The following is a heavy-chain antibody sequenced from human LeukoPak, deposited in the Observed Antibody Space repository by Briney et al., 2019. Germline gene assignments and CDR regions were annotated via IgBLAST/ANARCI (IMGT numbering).Heavy chain of an antibody. CDR1: GFTFSSYG. D-gene: IGHD1-1*01. CDR2: ISYDGSNK. CDR3: AKLTTGTTPIDY. Sequence: PGGSLRLSCAASGFTFSSYGMLWVRQAPGKGLEWVAVISYDGSNKYYADSVKGRFTISRDNSKNTLYLQMNSLRAEDTAVYYCAKLTTGTTPIDYWGQGTLVTVSS. J-gene: IGHJ4*02. V-gene: IGHV3-30*18.